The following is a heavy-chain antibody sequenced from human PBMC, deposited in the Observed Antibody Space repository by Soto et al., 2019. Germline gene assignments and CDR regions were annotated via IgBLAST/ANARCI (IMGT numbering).Heavy chain of an antibody. CDR1: GFTFSSYS. D-gene: IGHD6-25*01. J-gene: IGHJ6*02. CDR3: ARHQGPAAGNYGMDA. Sequence: PGGSLRLSCAASGFTFSSYSMNWVRQAPGKGLEWVASISSSSSYIYYADSVKGRFTISRDKAKNSLFLQMSSLRAEDSALYYCARHQGPAAGNYGMDAWGQGXTVTVYS. V-gene: IGHV3-21*01. CDR2: ISSSSSYI.